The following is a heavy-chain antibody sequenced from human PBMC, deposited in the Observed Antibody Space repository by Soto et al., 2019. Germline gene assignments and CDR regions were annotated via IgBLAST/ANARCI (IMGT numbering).Heavy chain of an antibody. D-gene: IGHD3-16*01. CDR2: IAYRGTT. V-gene: IGHV4-59*01. J-gene: IGHJ4*02. Sequence: QVQLQESGPGLVKPSETVSLTCTVSGDSISGYYWSWIRQPPEKGLEWIGYIAYRGTTNYNPSLNSRVTISIDTSKNQFSLNLNSVTAADTAMYYCARVGWGADHKSFDFWGQGTLVTVSS. CDR1: GDSISGYY. CDR3: ARVGWGADHKSFDF.